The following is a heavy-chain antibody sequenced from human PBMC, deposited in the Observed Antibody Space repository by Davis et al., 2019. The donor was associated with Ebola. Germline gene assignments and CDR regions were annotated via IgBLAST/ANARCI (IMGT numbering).Heavy chain of an antibody. CDR3: ARVTPSITIFGVDLLDYYYYYGMDV. V-gene: IGHV3-21*01. CDR1: GFTFSSYS. Sequence: PGGSLRLSCAASGFTFSSYSMNWVRQAPGKGLEWVSSISSSSSYIYYADSVKGRFTISRDNAKNSLYLQMNSLRAEDTAVYYCARVTPSITIFGVDLLDYYYYYGMDVWGKGTTVTVSS. J-gene: IGHJ6*04. CDR2: ISSSSSYI. D-gene: IGHD3-3*01.